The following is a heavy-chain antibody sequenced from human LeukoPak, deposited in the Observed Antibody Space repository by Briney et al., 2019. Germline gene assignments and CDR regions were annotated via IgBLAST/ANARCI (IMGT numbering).Heavy chain of an antibody. D-gene: IGHD5-12*01. CDR1: GGSISSYY. J-gene: IGHJ4*02. Sequence: SETLSLTCTVSGGSISSYYWSWIRQPPGKGLEWIGYIYYSGSTNYNPSLKSRVTISVDTSKNQFSLKLSSVTAADTAVYYCAAGGWLHPFDYWGQGTLVTVSS. V-gene: IGHV4-59*08. CDR2: IYYSGST. CDR3: AAGGWLHPFDY.